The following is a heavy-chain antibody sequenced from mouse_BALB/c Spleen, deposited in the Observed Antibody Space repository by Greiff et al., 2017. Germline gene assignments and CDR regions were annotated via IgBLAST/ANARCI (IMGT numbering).Heavy chain of an antibody. V-gene: IGHV14-3*02. D-gene: IGHD2-4*01. Sequence: VQLQQSGAELVKPGASVKLSCTASGFNIKDTYMHWVKQRPEQGLEWIGRIDPANGNTKYDPKFQGKATITADTSSNTAYLQLSSLTSEDTAVYYCARDMIKRGAMDYWGQGTSVTVSS. J-gene: IGHJ4*01. CDR3: ARDMIKRGAMDY. CDR2: IDPANGNT. CDR1: GFNIKDTY.